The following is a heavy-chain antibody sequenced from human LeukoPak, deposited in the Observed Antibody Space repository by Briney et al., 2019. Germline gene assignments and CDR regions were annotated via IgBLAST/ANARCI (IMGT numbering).Heavy chain of an antibody. CDR1: GFTFSSYW. V-gene: IGHV3-7*01. D-gene: IGHD3-22*01. CDR2: IKQDGSEK. Sequence: GGSLRLSCAASGFTFSSYWMSWVRQAPGKGLEWVANIKQDGSEKYYVDSVKGRFTISRDNAKNSLYLQMNSLRAEDTAVYYCARMIVVVDGYYFDYWGQGTLVTVSS. CDR3: ARMIVVVDGYYFDY. J-gene: IGHJ4*02.